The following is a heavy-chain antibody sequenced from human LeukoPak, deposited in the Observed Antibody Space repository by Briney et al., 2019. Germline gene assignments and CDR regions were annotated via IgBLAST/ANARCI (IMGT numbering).Heavy chain of an antibody. CDR1: GFTFSSYS. CDR2: IDGSGTRT. D-gene: IGHD5-12*01. Sequence: TGGSLRLSCAASGFTFSSYSMNWVRQAPGKGPEWVSTIDGSGTRTFYALSFNGRFIISRDNSMNTLYLQMDGLRAEDTAVYYCARDRGGYSTDFDWWGQGALVTVSS. V-gene: IGHV3-23*01. CDR3: ARDRGGYSTDFDW. J-gene: IGHJ4*02.